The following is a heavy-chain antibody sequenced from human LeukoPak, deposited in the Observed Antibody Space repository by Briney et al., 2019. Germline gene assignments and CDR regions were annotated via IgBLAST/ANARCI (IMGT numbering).Heavy chain of an antibody. V-gene: IGHV3-11*01. J-gene: IGHJ4*02. D-gene: IGHD6-13*01. CDR1: GGSITGYY. Sequence: LSLTCAVYGGSITGYYWSWIRQPPGKGLEWVSHISSSGNSTYYADSVKGRFTISRDNAKNSLYLQMNSLRADDTAVYYCARDDLVAAAPFNYWGQGTLVTVSS. CDR3: ARDDLVAAAPFNY. CDR2: ISSSGNST.